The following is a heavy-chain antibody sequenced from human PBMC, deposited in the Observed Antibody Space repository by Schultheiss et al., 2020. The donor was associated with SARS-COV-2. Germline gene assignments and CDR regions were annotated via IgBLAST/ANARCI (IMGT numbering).Heavy chain of an antibody. CDR2: IHNSRAT. CDR3: ARGFDA. V-gene: IGHV4-59*08. CDR1: GETISTYY. Sequence: SETLSLTCTVSGETISTYYWDWIRQAPGKALEWIGFIHNSRATNYNPSLMSRVTISVDTSKNQYSLWLSSVTAADPAVNYCARGFDAWGQGTLVTVSS. J-gene: IGHJ4*01.